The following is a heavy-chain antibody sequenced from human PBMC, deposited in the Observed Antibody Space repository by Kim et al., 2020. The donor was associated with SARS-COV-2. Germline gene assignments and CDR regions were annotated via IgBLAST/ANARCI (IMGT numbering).Heavy chain of an antibody. D-gene: IGHD1-7*01. V-gene: IGHV3-74*01. Sequence: GGSLRLSCVTSGFTFSDSWMHWVRQAPGSGLVWVSRINTDGRDTSYADSVKGRFTISRDNAKKTLYLQMNSLRAEDTALYYCARVVPGTNIFDYWGQGTLVTVSS. CDR3: ARVVPGTNIFDY. J-gene: IGHJ4*02. CDR2: INTDGRDT. CDR1: GFTFSDSW.